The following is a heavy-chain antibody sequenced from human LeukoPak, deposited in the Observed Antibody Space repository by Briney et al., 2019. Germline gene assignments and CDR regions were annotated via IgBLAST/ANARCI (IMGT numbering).Heavy chain of an antibody. D-gene: IGHD3-16*02. CDR2: INPNNGGT. CDR3: ARVDNTSGGLIGNAVDY. CDR1: GYTFTGYY. V-gene: IGHV1-2*02. Sequence: GASVKVSCKASGYTFTGYYMQWVRQAPGQGLEWMGWINPNNGGTNYAQKFQGRVTMTRDTSISTAYMELSRLRSDDTAVYYCARVDNTSGGLIGNAVDYWGQGTLVTVSS. J-gene: IGHJ4*02.